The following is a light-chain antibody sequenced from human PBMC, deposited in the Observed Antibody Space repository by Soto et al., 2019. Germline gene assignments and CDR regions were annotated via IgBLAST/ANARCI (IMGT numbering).Light chain of an antibody. CDR2: GAS. CDR3: QQSYSPPPVT. Sequence: EIVLTQSPASLSLSPGERATLSCRASQSVDSYLVWYQQKPGQAPRLLIFGASNRATGVPDRFSGSGSGTDFTLTISSLQPEDFATYYCQQSYSPPPVTFGQGTRLEIK. V-gene: IGKV3-11*01. CDR1: QSVDSY. J-gene: IGKJ5*01.